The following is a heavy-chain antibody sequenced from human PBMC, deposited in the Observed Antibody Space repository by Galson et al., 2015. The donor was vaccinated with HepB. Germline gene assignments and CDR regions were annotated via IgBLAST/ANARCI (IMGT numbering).Heavy chain of an antibody. J-gene: IGHJ4*02. D-gene: IGHD1-7*01. CDR2: ISSSSSYT. Sequence: SLRLSCAASGFTFSDYYMNWIRQAPGKGLEWVSYISSSSSYTNYADSVKGRFTISRDNAKNSLYLQMNSLRAEDTAVYYCASGITGTTGDYWGQGTLVTVSS. CDR3: ASGITGTTGDY. CDR1: GFTFSDYY. V-gene: IGHV3-11*03.